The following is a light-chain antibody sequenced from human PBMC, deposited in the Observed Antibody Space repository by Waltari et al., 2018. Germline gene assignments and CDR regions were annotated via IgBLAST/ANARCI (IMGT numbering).Light chain of an antibody. V-gene: IGKV1-9*01. CDR3: QQLGAYPIT. CDR1: QGISSY. CDR2: GAS. Sequence: DIQLTQSPSFLSASVGDRVTITCRASQGISSYLSWYQQKPGKAPKLLIYGASTLQSAIPSRFSGIGPGTEFTLTISSLQPEDSATYYCQQLGAYPITFGQGTRVETK. J-gene: IGKJ5*01.